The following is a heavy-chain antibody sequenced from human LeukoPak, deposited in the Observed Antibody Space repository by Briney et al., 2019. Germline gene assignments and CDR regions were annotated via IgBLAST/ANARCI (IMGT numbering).Heavy chain of an antibody. CDR3: DTEHWGSFNY. Sequence: GGSLRLSCAASGFTFSSYGMGWVRQAPGKGLEWVGLIKSKTDGGTTDFAAPVKGRFTISRDDSKTTVYLQMNSLKAEDTALYYCDTEHWGSFNYWGQGTLVTVSS. D-gene: IGHD3-16*01. CDR2: IKSKTDGGTT. V-gene: IGHV3-15*01. CDR1: GFTFSSYG. J-gene: IGHJ4*02.